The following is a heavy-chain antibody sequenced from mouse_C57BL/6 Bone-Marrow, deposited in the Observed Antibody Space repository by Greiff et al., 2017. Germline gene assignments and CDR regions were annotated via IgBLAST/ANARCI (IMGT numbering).Heavy chain of an antibody. D-gene: IGHD2-5*01. J-gene: IGHJ3*01. CDR2: ISSGGSYT. Sequence: EVQLQQSGGDLVKPGGSLKLPCAASGFTFSSYGMSWVRQTPDKRLEWVATISSGGSYTYYPDSVKGRFTISRDNAKNTLYLQMSSLKSEDTAMYYCARHSNSWFAYWGQGTLVTVSA. CDR1: GFTFSSYG. V-gene: IGHV5-6*01. CDR3: ARHSNSWFAY.